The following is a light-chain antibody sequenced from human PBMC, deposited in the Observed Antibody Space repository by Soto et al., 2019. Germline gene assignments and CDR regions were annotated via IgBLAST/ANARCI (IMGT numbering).Light chain of an antibody. CDR2: GAS. CDR1: QGIRSD. Sequence: AIQMTQSPSSLSASVGDRVTITCRASQGIRSDLDWYQQKPGKAPKLLIYGASNLQSGVPSRFSGSGSGAVFTLTISSLQPEDFATYYCLQDFNYPWSFGQGTKVDI. CDR3: LQDFNYPWS. J-gene: IGKJ1*01. V-gene: IGKV1-6*01.